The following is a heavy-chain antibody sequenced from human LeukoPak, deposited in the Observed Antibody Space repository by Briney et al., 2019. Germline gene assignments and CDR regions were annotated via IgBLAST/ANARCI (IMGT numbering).Heavy chain of an antibody. D-gene: IGHD1-26*01. CDR2: IIPIFGTA. J-gene: IGHJ6*02. CDR1: GYTFTSYY. CDR3: AREDPREYGMDV. V-gene: IGHV1-69*13. Sequence: SVKVSCKASGYTFTSYYMHWVRQAPGQGLEWMGGIIPIFGTANYAQKFQGRVTITADESTSTAYMELSSLRSEDTAVYYCAREDPREYGMDVWGQGTTVTVSS.